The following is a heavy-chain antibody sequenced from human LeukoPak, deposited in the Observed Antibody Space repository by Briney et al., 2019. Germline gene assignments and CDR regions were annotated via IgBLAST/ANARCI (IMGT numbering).Heavy chain of an antibody. CDR1: GFTFNKYG. J-gene: IGHJ6*02. D-gene: IGHD3-16*01. Sequence: GSLRLSCAASGFTFNKYGMHWVRQAPGKGLEWVAVISKDGSDTSYADSVKGRFTISRDNSKDTMFLQMNSLRREDTAVYYCAKSRAQIMITLGDVWGQGTTVTVAS. CDR3: AKSRAQIMITLGDV. CDR2: ISKDGSDT. V-gene: IGHV3-30*18.